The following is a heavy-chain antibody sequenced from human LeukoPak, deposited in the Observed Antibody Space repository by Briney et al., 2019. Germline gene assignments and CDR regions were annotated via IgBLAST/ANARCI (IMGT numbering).Heavy chain of an antibody. V-gene: IGHV3-48*03. CDR3: AKIYSSSSS. CDR1: GFTFSSYE. D-gene: IGHD6-6*01. J-gene: IGHJ5*02. CDR2: ISSSGSTI. Sequence: GGSLRLSCAASGFTFSSYEMNWVRQASGKGLEWVSYISSSGSTIYYAGSVKGRFTISRDNAKNSLYLQMNSLRAEDTAVYYCAKIYSSSSSWGQGTLVTVSP.